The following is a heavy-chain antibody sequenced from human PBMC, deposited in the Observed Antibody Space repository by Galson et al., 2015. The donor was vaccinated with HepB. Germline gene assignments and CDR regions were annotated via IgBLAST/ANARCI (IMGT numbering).Heavy chain of an antibody. J-gene: IGHJ2*01. V-gene: IGHV2-70*01. CDR1: GFSLSTSGVG. Sequence: PALVKPTQTLTLTCTFSGFSLSTSGVGVGWIRQPPGKALEWLALIYWDDDKFYSTSLKTRLTISKDTSKNQVVLTMTNMDPVDTATYYCARSALAAAAPSNWYFDLRGRGTLVTVSS. CDR2: IYWDDDK. CDR3: ARSALAAAAPSNWYFDL. D-gene: IGHD6-13*01.